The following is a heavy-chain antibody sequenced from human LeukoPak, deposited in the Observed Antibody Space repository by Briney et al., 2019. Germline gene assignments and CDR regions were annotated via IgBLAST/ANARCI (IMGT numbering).Heavy chain of an antibody. Sequence: SETLSLTCAVYGGSFSGYYWSWIRQPPGKGLEWIGRIYTSGSTNYNPSLKSRVTMSVDTSKNQFSLKLSSVTAADTAVYYCARVLGYCSGGSCYGYFDYWGQGTLVTVSS. CDR3: ARVLGYCSGGSCYGYFDY. J-gene: IGHJ4*02. CDR1: GGSFSGYY. D-gene: IGHD2-15*01. V-gene: IGHV4-59*10. CDR2: IYTSGST.